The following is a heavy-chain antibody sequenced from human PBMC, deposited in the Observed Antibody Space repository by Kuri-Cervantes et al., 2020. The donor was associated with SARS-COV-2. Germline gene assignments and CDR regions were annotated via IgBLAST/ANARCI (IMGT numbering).Heavy chain of an antibody. CDR2: INHSGST. CDR1: RGSISSSSYY. J-gene: IGHJ4*02. Sequence: SETLSLTCTVSRGSISSSSYYWSWIRQPPGKGLEWIGEINHSGSTNYNPSLKSRVTISVDTSKNQFSLKLSSVTAADTAVYYCARYLYGSGSYYNSYYFDYWGQGTLVTVSS. D-gene: IGHD3-10*01. V-gene: IGHV4-39*07. CDR3: ARYLYGSGSYYNSYYFDY.